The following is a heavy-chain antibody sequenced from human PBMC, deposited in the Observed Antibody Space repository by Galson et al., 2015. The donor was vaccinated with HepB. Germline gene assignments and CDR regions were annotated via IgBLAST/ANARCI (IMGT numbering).Heavy chain of an antibody. J-gene: IGHJ4*02. CDR3: ARGNRNAVDCVIVPEAPSHYFDY. CDR1: GGSLSVYY. Sequence: SETLSLTCAVSGGSLSVYYWSWTRQPPGKGLEWIGEINRSGYTNYNPSLKSRVTMSVDASENHFSLKLSSVTAADTAMYYCARGNRNAVDCVIVPEAPSHYFDYWGQGTLVTVSS. CDR2: INRSGYT. V-gene: IGHV4-34*01. D-gene: IGHD2-2*01.